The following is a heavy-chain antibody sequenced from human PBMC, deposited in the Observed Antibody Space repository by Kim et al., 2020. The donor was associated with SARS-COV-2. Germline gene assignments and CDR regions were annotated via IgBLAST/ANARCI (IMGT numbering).Heavy chain of an antibody. J-gene: IGHJ3*02. D-gene: IGHD5-18*01. V-gene: IGHV3-30*03. CDR2: ISYDGSKK. CDR1: GFTFSSYG. CDR3: ATERQIWLEDSFDI. Sequence: GGSLRLSCAASGFTFSSYGMHWVRQAPGKGLEWVAVISYDGSKKYYADSVKGRFTISRDDSKNTLYLQMNSLRAEDTAVYYCATERQIWLEDSFDIWGQG.